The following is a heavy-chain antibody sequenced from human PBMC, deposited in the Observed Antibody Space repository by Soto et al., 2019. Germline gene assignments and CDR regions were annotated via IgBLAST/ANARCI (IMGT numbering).Heavy chain of an antibody. CDR1: GFTFTSSA. J-gene: IGHJ4*02. D-gene: IGHD4-4*01. CDR3: AAGRTYSHSVY. CDR2: IVVGSGNT. V-gene: IGHV1-58*01. Sequence: SVKVSCKGSGFTFTSSAVQWVRQARGQRLEWIGWIVVGSGNTNYAQKFQERVTITRDMSTSTAYMELSSLRSEDTAVYYCAAGRTYSHSVYWGQGTLVTVSS.